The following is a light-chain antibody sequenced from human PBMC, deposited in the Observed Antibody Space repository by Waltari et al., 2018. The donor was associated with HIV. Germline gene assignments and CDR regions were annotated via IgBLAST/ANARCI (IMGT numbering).Light chain of an antibody. Sequence: DIQMTPSPSSLSASIGDRVTITWQASQDIRNFLNWYQQKPGKAPELLVHDASNLETGAPSRFSGSGAGTHCTLTISGLQPEDIATYVCQHYDGLPITFGPGTKLELK. CDR1: QDIRNF. V-gene: IGKV1-33*01. CDR3: QHYDGLPIT. J-gene: IGKJ3*01. CDR2: DAS.